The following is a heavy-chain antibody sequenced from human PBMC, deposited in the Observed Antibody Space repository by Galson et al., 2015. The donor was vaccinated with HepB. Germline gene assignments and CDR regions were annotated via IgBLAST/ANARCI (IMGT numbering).Heavy chain of an antibody. J-gene: IGHJ5*02. CDR3: ARGLGYCSGGSCYWSSNWFDP. CDR2: INAGNGNT. D-gene: IGHD2-15*01. Sequence: SVKVSCKASGYTFTSYAMRWVRQAPGQRLEWMGWINAGNGNTKYSQKFQGRVTITRDTSASTAYMELSSLRSEDTAVYYCARGLGYCSGGSCYWSSNWFDPWGQGTLVTVSS. V-gene: IGHV1-3*01. CDR1: GYTFTSYA.